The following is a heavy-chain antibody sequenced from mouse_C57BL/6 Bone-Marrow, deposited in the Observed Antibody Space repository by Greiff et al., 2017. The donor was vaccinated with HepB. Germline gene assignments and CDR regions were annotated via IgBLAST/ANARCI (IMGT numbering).Heavy chain of an antibody. V-gene: IGHV14-2*01. CDR2: IDPEDGET. D-gene: IGHD1-1*01. CDR3: ARWFITTVVAGYFDV. J-gene: IGHJ1*03. CDR1: GFNIKDYY. Sequence: EVQGVESGAELVKPGASVKLSCTASGFNIKDYYMHWVKQRTEQGLEWIGRIDPEDGETKYAPKFQGKATITADTSSNTAYLQLSSLTSEDTAVYYCARWFITTVVAGYFDVWGTGTTVTVSS.